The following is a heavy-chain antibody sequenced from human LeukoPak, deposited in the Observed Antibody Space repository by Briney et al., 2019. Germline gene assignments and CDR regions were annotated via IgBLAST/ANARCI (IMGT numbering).Heavy chain of an antibody. CDR1: GGSISSYY. D-gene: IGHD2-21*02. V-gene: IGHV4-59*08. CDR3: ARQSYCGGDCYHGWFDP. Sequence: SETLSLTCTVSGGSISSYYWSWIRQPPGKGLEWIGYIYYSGSTNYNPSLKSRVTISVDTSKNQFSLKLSSVTAADTAVYYCARQSYCGGDCYHGWFDPWGQGTLVTVSS. CDR2: IYYSGST. J-gene: IGHJ5*02.